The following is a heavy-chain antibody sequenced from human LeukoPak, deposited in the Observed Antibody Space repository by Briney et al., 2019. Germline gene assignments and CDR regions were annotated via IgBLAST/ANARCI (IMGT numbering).Heavy chain of an antibody. V-gene: IGHV1-69*06. D-gene: IGHD3-10*01. CDR3: ARETITMVRGVKARLFDY. Sequence: SVKVSCKASGGTFSSYAISWVRQAPGQGLEWMGGIIPLFGTANYAQKFQGRVTITADKSTSTASMELSSLRSEDTAVYYCARETITMVRGVKARLFDYWGQGTLVTVSS. CDR1: GGTFSSYA. CDR2: IIPLFGTA. J-gene: IGHJ4*02.